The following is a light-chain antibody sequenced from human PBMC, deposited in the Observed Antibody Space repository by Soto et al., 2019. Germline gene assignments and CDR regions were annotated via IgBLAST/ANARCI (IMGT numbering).Light chain of an antibody. CDR2: NNN. CDR3: AACDASLNGWV. Sequence: QSVLTQSPSASGTPGQRVTISCSGGSSNIGSNTLNWYQHVPGTAPSVLIYNNNQRPSGVADRFSGSKSGTSASLAISGLQSEDEADYYCAACDASLNGWVFGGGTKLTVL. V-gene: IGLV1-44*01. CDR1: SSNIGSNT. J-gene: IGLJ3*02.